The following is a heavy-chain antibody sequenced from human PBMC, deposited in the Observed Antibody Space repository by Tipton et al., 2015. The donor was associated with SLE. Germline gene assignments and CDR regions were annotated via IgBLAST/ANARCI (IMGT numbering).Heavy chain of an antibody. CDR2: IFYSGST. V-gene: IGHV4-59*01. Sequence: TLSLTCTVSGGSISSYYWSWIRQPPGKGLEWIGYIFYSGSTNSNPFLKSRVTISVDTSKNQFSLNLRSVTAADTAVYYCARSMATTKRVFDYWGQGFLATVSS. J-gene: IGHJ4*02. CDR3: ARSMATTKRVFDY. D-gene: IGHD5-12*01. CDR1: GGSISSYY.